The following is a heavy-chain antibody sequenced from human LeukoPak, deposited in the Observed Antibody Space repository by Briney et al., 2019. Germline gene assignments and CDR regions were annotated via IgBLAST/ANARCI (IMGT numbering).Heavy chain of an antibody. Sequence: VASVKVSCKASGYTFMSYGISWVRQAPGQGLEWMGWISGYDGNTNYAQKLQGRVAMTRDTSTNTAYMDLRSLRSDDTAVYYCARDDGYSYRKGVDRFDYWGQGTLVTVSS. D-gene: IGHD5-18*01. CDR3: ARDDGYSYRKGVDRFDY. J-gene: IGHJ4*02. V-gene: IGHV1-18*01. CDR2: ISGYDGNT. CDR1: GYTFMSYG.